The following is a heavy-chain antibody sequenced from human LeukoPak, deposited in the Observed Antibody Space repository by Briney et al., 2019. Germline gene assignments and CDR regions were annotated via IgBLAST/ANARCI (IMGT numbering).Heavy chain of an antibody. J-gene: IGHJ6*04. CDR2: ISNSGSFT. CDR1: GFTFSSYV. V-gene: IGHV3-21*04. Sequence: PGGSLRLSCAASGFTFSSYVMHWVRQAPGKGLEWVSSISNSGSFTYYEDSVEGRFTISRDNAKNSLYLEMNSLRAEDTAIYYCARVLYCSGKCYFLGQYYMDVWGEGTTVTVSS. CDR3: ARVLYCSGKCYFLGQYYMDV. D-gene: IGHD2-15*01.